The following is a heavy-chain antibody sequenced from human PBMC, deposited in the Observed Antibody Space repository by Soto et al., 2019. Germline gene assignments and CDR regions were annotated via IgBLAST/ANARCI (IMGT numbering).Heavy chain of an antibody. CDR1: GFTFSSYA. D-gene: IGHD3-22*01. CDR3: ARSGTVGVVVITTGYYYGMDV. V-gene: IGHV3-30-3*01. J-gene: IGHJ6*02. CDR2: ISYDGSNK. Sequence: LRLSCAASGFTFSSYAMHWVRQAPGKGLEWVAVISYDGSNKYYADSVKGRFTISRDNSKNTLYLQMNSLRAEDTAVYYCARSGTVGVVVITTGYYYGMDVWGQGTTVTVSS.